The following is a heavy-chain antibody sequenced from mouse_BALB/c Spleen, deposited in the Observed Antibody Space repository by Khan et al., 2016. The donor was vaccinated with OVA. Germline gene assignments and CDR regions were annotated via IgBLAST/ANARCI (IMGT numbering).Heavy chain of an antibody. Sequence: EVQLQESGPGLVKPSQSLSLTCTVTCYSITSGYGWNWIRQFPGNKLEWMGYISYSGSTNYHPSLKSRISITRDTSKNQFFLQLNSVTTEDTATYYCARTARIKYWGQGTTLTVSS. J-gene: IGHJ2*01. CDR2: ISYSGST. D-gene: IGHD1-2*01. V-gene: IGHV3-2*02. CDR1: CYSITSGYG. CDR3: ARTARIKY.